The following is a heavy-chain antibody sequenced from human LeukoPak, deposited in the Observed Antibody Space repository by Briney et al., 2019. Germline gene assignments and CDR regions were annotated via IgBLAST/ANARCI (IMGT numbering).Heavy chain of an antibody. CDR1: GYSISSGYY. CDR2: IYHSGST. CDR3: ARRYREFDY. Sequence: SETLSLTCTVSGYSISSGYYWGCIRQPPGKGLEWIGSIYHSGSTYYNPSLKSRVTISVNTSKNQFSLKLSSVTAADTAVYYCARRYREFDYWGQGTLVTVSS. V-gene: IGHV4-38-2*02. D-gene: IGHD5-12*01. J-gene: IGHJ4*02.